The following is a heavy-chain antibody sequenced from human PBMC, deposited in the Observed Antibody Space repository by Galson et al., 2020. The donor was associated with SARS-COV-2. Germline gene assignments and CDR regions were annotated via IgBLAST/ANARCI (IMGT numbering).Heavy chain of an antibody. CDR3: ARVGDMVVVPAADVWFDP. CDR1: GGSISSSSSY. D-gene: IGHD2-2*01. V-gene: IGHV4-39*07. Sequence: SETLSLTCTVSGGSISSSSSYWGWIRQPPGKGLEWTGRTHDSGSTYYNPSLKSRVTISVDTSKNQFSLKLSSVTAAGTAVYYCARVGDMVVVPAADVWFDPWGQGTLVTVSS. J-gene: IGHJ5*02. CDR2: THDSGST.